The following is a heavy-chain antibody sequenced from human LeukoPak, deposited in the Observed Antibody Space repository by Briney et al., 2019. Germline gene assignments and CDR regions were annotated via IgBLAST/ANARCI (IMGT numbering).Heavy chain of an antibody. Sequence: SVKVSCKASGGTFSSYAISWVRQAPGQGLEWMGRIIPILGIANYAQKFQGRVTITADKSTSTAYMELSNLRSEDTAVYYCARLPSGIAVAGAPFDYWGQGTLVTVSS. J-gene: IGHJ4*02. V-gene: IGHV1-69*04. CDR2: IIPILGIA. CDR1: GGTFSSYA. D-gene: IGHD6-19*01. CDR3: ARLPSGIAVAGAPFDY.